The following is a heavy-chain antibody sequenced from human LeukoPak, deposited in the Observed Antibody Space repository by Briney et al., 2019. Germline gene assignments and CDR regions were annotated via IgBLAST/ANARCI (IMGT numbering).Heavy chain of an antibody. D-gene: IGHD3-10*01. Sequence: SETLSLTCTVSGGSISSGSYYWSWIRQPPGKGLEWIGEINHSGSTNYNPSLKSRVTISVDTSKNQFSLKLSSVTAADTAVYYCARVNAVSWDYWGQGTLVTVSS. CDR2: INHSGST. CDR3: ARVNAVSWDY. CDR1: GGSISSGSYY. V-gene: IGHV4-39*07. J-gene: IGHJ4*02.